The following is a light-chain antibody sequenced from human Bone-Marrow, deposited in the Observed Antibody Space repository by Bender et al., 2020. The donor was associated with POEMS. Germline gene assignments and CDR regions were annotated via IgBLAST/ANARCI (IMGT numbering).Light chain of an antibody. J-gene: IGLJ3*02. V-gene: IGLV3-21*02. Sequence: SYVLPQPPSVSVAPGQTARLTCGGADIGSKRVHWYQQRPGQAPVLVVSDDSDRPSGIPERFSGSNSGNTATLTISRVEAGDEADYYCQVWDSSSDHVVFGGGTKLTVL. CDR2: DDS. CDR1: DIGSKR. CDR3: QVWDSSSDHVV.